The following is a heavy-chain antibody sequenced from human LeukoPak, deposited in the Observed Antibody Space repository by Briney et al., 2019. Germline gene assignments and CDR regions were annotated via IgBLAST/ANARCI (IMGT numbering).Heavy chain of an antibody. CDR3: ARDSPSSTSWGY. V-gene: IGHV3-7*01. D-gene: IGHD2-2*01. J-gene: IGHJ4*02. CDR1: EFTFSSYW. CDR2: IKQDGSEK. Sequence: QAGGSLRLSCAASEFTFSSYWMSWVRQAPGKGLEWVANIKQDGSEKYYVDSVKGRFTISRDNAKNSLYLQMNSLRAEDTAVYYCARDSPSSTSWGYWGQGTLVTVSS.